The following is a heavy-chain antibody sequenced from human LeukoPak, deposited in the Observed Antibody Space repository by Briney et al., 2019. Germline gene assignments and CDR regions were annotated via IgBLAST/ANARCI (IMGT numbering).Heavy chain of an antibody. CDR1: GFTFSNYW. Sequence: PGGSLRLSCAASGFTFSNYWMHWVRQAPGKGLVWVSHISRDGSRTNYADSVKGRFTISRDNAKNTLYLQMDSLRAEDTAVYYXAXVPQDXXGAGCYRHFDYWGQGTLVTVSS. D-gene: IGHD2-21*02. CDR2: ISRDGSRT. V-gene: IGHV3-74*01. CDR3: AXVPQDXXGAGCYRHFDY. J-gene: IGHJ4*02.